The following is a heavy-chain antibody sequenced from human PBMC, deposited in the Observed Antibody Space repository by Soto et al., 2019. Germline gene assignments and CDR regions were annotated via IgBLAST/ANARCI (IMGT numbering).Heavy chain of an antibody. CDR2: ISGCGANT. D-gene: IGHD3-3*01. CDR1: RLAFSTFA. J-gene: IGHJ4*02. V-gene: IGHV3-23*01. CDR3: AKDSYSDFWSGHYYYFDF. Sequence: GSLRLSCAASRLAFSTFAMSWVRQAPGKGLEWVAAISGCGANTYYADSVKGRFTISRDNSKNTLYLQMDSLRAEDTAIYFCAKDSYSDFWSGHYYYFDFWGQGTLVTVSS.